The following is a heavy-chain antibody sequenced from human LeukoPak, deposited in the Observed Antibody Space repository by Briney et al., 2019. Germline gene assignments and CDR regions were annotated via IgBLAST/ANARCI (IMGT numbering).Heavy chain of an antibody. CDR3: ATDLSYYYDSSGLN. CDR1: GYTLTELS. CDR2: FDPEDGET. Sequence: ASVKVSCKVSGYTLTELSMHWVRQAPGKGLEWMGGFDPEDGETIYAQKFQGRVTMTEDTSTDIAYMELSSLRSEDTAVYYCATDLSYYYDSSGLNWGQGTLVTVSS. J-gene: IGHJ4*02. D-gene: IGHD3-22*01. V-gene: IGHV1-24*01.